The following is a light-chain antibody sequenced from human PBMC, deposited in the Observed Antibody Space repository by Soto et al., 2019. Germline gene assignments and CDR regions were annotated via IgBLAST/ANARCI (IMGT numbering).Light chain of an antibody. CDR3: SSYTSSSTVV. Sequence: QSALTQPASVSGSPGQSITISCTGTSSDVGGYNYVSWYQQHPGKAPKLMIYDVSNRPSGVSNRFSVSKSGNTASLTIAGLPAEDAADYYCSSYTSSSTVVFSGGTKLTVL. J-gene: IGLJ2*01. CDR1: SSDVGGYNY. V-gene: IGLV2-14*03. CDR2: DVS.